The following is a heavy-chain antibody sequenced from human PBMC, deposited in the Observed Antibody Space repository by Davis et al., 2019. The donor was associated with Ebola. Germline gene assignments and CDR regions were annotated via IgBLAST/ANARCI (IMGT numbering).Heavy chain of an antibody. Sequence: GESLKISCAASRFTFSSYSMNWVRQAPGKGLEWVSSISSSSSYIYYADSVKGRFTISRDNSKNTLYLQMNSLRAEDTAVYYCARDFYYDSSGYYYGPYYYYGMDVWGQGTTVTVSS. J-gene: IGHJ6*02. D-gene: IGHD3-22*01. CDR2: ISSSSSYI. CDR3: ARDFYYDSSGYYYGPYYYYGMDV. CDR1: RFTFSSYS. V-gene: IGHV3-21*01.